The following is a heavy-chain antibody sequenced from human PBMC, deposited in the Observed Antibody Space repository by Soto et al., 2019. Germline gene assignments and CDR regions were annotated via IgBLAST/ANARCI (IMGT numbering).Heavy chain of an antibody. J-gene: IGHJ6*02. D-gene: IGHD2-21*01. V-gene: IGHV3-53*02. CDR3: TTYSGYGMDV. Sequence: EVQMVETGGGLRQPGGSLRLSCAVTGFIVSSKYMTWVRQAPGKGLEWVSVIYTGGSTHYADSARGRFTISRDSSKNTLYLQMNSLRAEDAAVYYCTTYSGYGMDVWGQWTTVTVSS. CDR1: GFIVSSKY. CDR2: IYTGGST.